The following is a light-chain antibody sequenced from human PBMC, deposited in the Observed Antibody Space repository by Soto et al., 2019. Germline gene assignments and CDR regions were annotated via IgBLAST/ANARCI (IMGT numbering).Light chain of an antibody. CDR2: RNN. V-gene: IGLV1-47*01. CDR1: SSNIGSNY. CDR3: AAWDDSLSGGV. Sequence: QSVLTQPPSASGTPGQRVTISCSGSSSNIGSNYVYWYQQLPGTAPKLLIYRNNQRPSGVPDRFSGSKSGTSASLAIGGLRSEDEAEYYCAAWDDSLSGGVFGGGTKLTVL. J-gene: IGLJ3*02.